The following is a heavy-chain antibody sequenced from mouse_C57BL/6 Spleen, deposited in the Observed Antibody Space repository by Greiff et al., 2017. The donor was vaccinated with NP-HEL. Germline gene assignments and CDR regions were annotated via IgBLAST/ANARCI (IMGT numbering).Heavy chain of an antibody. CDR1: GYSITSGYY. J-gene: IGHJ1*03. CDR3: ARHRYGSSYGYFDV. Sequence: EVHLVESGPGLVKPSQSLSLTCSVTGYSITSGYYWNWIRQFPGNKLEWMGYISYDGSNNYNPSLKNRISITRDTSKNQFFLKLNSVTTEDTATYYCARHRYGSSYGYFDVWGTGTTVTVSS. V-gene: IGHV3-6*01. CDR2: ISYDGSN. D-gene: IGHD1-1*01.